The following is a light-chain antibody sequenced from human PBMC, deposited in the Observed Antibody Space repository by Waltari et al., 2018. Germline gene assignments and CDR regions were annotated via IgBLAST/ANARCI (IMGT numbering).Light chain of an antibody. CDR3: QQRSIWPPIT. CDR1: QSVGSY. J-gene: IGKJ5*01. V-gene: IGKV3-11*01. CDR2: DAS. Sequence: EIVLTQSPATLSLSPGERAILSCRASQSVGSYLAWYQHKPGQAPRLLIYDASNRDTGGPARFSGSGSGTDFTLTISSLEPEDFAVYYCQQRSIWPPITFGQGTILDIK.